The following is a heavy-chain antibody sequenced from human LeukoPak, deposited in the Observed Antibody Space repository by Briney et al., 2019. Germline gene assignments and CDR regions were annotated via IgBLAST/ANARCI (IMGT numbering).Heavy chain of an antibody. V-gene: IGHV3-53*01. CDR2: ISSSGIT. Sequence: GGSLRLSCAASGFTVRSNYMSWVRQAPGKGLEWVSVISSSGITYSADSVKGRFTISRDNSKNMVCLQMNSLRAEDTAVCYCARGGDSSGSIRSAFDIWGQGTMVTVSS. CDR3: ARGGDSSGSIRSAFDI. D-gene: IGHD3-22*01. J-gene: IGHJ3*02. CDR1: GFTVRSNY.